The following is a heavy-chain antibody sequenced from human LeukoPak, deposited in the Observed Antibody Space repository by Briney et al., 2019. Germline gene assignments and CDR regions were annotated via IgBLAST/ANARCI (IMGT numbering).Heavy chain of an antibody. Sequence: SSETLSLTCAVYGGSFSGYYWSWIRQPPGKGLEWIGEINHSGSTNYNPSLKSRVTISVDTSKNQFSLKLSSVTAADTAVYYCARSYDFWSGGPGYWGQGTLVTVSS. CDR2: INHSGST. CDR1: GGSFSGYY. V-gene: IGHV4-34*01. CDR3: ARSYDFWSGGPGY. D-gene: IGHD3-3*01. J-gene: IGHJ4*02.